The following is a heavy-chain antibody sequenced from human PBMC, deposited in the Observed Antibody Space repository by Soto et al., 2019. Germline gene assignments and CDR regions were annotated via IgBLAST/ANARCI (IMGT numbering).Heavy chain of an antibody. CDR1: GGSISSGGYS. Sequence: SETLSLTCAVSGGSISSGGYSWSWIRQPPGKGLEWIGYIYHSGSTYYNPSLKSRVTISVDRSKNQFSLKLSSVTAADTAVYYCARGGNTMVRGVIISDAFDIWGQGTMVTVSS. CDR3: ARGGNTMVRGVIISDAFDI. J-gene: IGHJ3*02. D-gene: IGHD3-10*01. CDR2: IYHSGST. V-gene: IGHV4-30-2*01.